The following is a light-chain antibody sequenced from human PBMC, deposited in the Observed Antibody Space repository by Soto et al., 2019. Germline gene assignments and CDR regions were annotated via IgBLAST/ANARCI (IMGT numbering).Light chain of an antibody. CDR2: RNT. CDR1: SSNIGAGYD. Sequence: QSVLTQPPSVSGAPGQRVTISCTGSSSNIGAGYDVHWYQQPPGTAPKLLIYRNTNRPSGVPDRFSGSKSGTSASLAITGLQAEDEADYYCQSYDSSVSGSVFGGGTKLTVL. J-gene: IGLJ3*02. CDR3: QSYDSSVSGSV. V-gene: IGLV1-40*01.